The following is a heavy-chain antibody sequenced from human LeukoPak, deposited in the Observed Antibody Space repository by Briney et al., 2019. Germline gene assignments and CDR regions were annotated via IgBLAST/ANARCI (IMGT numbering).Heavy chain of an antibody. CDR2: ISGSGGST. V-gene: IGHV3-23*01. D-gene: IGHD3-10*01. CDR1: GFTFSSYA. J-gene: IGHJ6*02. CDR3: AKDRVSTSSRTYYYYYGMDV. Sequence: PGGSLRLSCAASGFTFSSYAMSWVRQAPGKGLEWVSAISGSGGSTYYADSVKGRFTISRDNSKNTLYLQMNSLRAEDTAVYYCAKDRVSTSSRTYYYYYGMDVWGQGTTVTVSS.